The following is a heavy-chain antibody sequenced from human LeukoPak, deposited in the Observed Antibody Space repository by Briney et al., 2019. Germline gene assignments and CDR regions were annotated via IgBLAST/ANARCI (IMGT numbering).Heavy chain of an antibody. CDR1: GFTFSSYA. J-gene: IGHJ4*02. CDR2: ISGSGGST. CDR3: EKVGVITIFGVVTNDFDY. D-gene: IGHD3-3*01. V-gene: IGHV3-23*01. Sequence: PGGSLRLSCAASGFTFSSYAMSWVRQAPGKGLEWVSAISGSGGSTYYADSVKGRFTISRDNSKNTLYLQMNSLRAEDTAVYYCEKVGVITIFGVVTNDFDYWGQGTLVTVSS.